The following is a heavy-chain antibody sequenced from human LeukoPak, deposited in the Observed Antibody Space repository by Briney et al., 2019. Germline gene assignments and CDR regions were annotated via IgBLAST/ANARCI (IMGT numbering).Heavy chain of an antibody. CDR3: AKDLIAVGDGYYFDY. CDR2: ISYDGSNK. Sequence: PGRSLRLSCAASGFTFSSYGMHWVRQAPGKGLEWVAVISYDGSNKYYADSVKGRFTISRDNSKNTLYLQMNSLRAEDTALYYCAKDLIAVGDGYYFDYWGQGTLVTVSS. D-gene: IGHD6-19*01. CDR1: GFTFSSYG. V-gene: IGHV3-30*18. J-gene: IGHJ4*02.